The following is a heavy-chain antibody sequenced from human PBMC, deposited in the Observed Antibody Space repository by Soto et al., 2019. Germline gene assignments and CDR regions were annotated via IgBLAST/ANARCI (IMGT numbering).Heavy chain of an antibody. CDR1: GASISGGDYY. Sequence: QVQLQESGPGLVKPSQTLSLTCTVSGASISGGDYYWTWIRQPPGKGLEWIGSISYTGNTYSNPSLESRLSISVDPSNNQFALRLTSVTAPDTAKYYCARATYDSSTYYLDYWGQGTLVTVSS. V-gene: IGHV4-30-4*01. CDR3: ARATYDSSTYYLDY. D-gene: IGHD3-22*01. J-gene: IGHJ4*02. CDR2: ISYTGNT.